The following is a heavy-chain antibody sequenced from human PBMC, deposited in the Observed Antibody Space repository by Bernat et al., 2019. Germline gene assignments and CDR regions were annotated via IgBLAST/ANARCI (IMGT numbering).Heavy chain of an antibody. Sequence: QVQLVQSGAEVKKPGSSVKVSCKASVGTFSSYAISWVRQAPGQGLEWMEGIIPIFGTANYAQKFQGRVTITADESTSTAYMELSSLRSEDTAVYYCAVLTTVTTFAYFDYWDQGTLVTVSS. D-gene: IGHD4-17*01. V-gene: IGHV1-69*01. CDR2: IIPIFGTA. CDR3: AVLTTVTTFAYFDY. J-gene: IGHJ4*02. CDR1: VGTFSSYA.